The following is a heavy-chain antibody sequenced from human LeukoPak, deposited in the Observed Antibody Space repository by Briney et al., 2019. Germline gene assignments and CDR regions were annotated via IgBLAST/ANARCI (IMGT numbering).Heavy chain of an antibody. D-gene: IGHD2-15*01. J-gene: IGHJ4*02. CDR2: IYYSGST. CDR1: GGSISSSSYY. V-gene: IGHV4-39*07. CDR3: ARGYGGQYVDY. Sequence: SETLSLTCTVSGGSISSSSYYWGWIRQPPGKGLEWIGSIYYSGSTYYNPSLKSRVAMSLDTSKNQFSLNVRSVTAADTAIYYCARGYGGQYVDYWGQGILVPVSS.